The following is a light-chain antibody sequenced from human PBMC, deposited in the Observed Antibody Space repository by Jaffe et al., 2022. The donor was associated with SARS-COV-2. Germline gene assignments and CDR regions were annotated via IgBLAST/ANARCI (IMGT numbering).Light chain of an antibody. Sequence: EIVVTQSPGTLSLSPGERATLSCRASQSVSSSDLAWYQQKPGQAPRLLIYGASSRATGIPDRFSGSGSGTDFTLTISRLEPEDFAVYYCQHYGTSSWTFGQGTNVEIK. V-gene: IGKV3-20*01. CDR3: QHYGTSSWT. CDR1: QSVSSSD. J-gene: IGKJ1*01. CDR2: GAS.